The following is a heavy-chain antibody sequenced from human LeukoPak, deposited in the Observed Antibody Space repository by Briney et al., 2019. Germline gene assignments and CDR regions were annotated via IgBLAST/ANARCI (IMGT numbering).Heavy chain of an antibody. J-gene: IGHJ4*02. CDR3: ARRTGSSGWYNFDY. V-gene: IGHV4-59*08. CDR1: GGSISSYY. Sequence: PSETQSLTCTVSGGSISSYYWSWIRQPPGKGLEWIGYIYYSGSTNYNPSLKSRVTISIDTSKNQFSLKLSSVTAADTAVYYCARRTGSSGWYNFDYWGQGTLVTVSS. CDR2: IYYSGST. D-gene: IGHD6-19*01.